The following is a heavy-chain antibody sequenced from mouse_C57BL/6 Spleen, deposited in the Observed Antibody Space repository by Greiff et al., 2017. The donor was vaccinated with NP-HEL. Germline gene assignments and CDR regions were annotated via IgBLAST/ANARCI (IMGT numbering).Heavy chain of an antibody. CDR1: GYAFSSYW. D-gene: IGHD2-1*01. J-gene: IGHJ3*01. CDR3: DYRTAYYGNTGWFAY. V-gene: IGHV1-80*01. CDR2: IYPGDGDT. Sequence: VKLQESGAELVKPGASVKISCKASGYAFSSYWMNWVKQRPGKGLEWIGKIYPGDGDTNYNGKFKGKVTLTADKSSSTAYMQLSRLTSEDSAVYFLDYRTAYYGNTGWFAYWGQGTLVTVSA.